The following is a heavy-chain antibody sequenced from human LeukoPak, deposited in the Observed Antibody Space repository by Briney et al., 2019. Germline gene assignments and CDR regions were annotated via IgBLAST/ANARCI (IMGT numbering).Heavy chain of an antibody. V-gene: IGHV3-23*01. D-gene: IGHD3-3*01. CDR1: GITLSNYG. CDR2: ISDSGGRT. CDR3: ARLATIFGVVMDYYYYYMDV. Sequence: GGSLRLSCAVSGITLSNYGMSWVSQTPGKGLEWVAGISDSGGRTNYADSVKGRFTISRDNAKNSLYLQMNSLRAEDTAVYYCARLATIFGVVMDYYYYYMDVWGKGTTVTVSS. J-gene: IGHJ6*03.